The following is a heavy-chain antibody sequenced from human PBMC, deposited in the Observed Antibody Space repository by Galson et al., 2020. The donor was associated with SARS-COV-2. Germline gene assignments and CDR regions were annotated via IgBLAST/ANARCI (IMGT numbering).Heavy chain of an antibody. CDR1: GYTFTSYY. CDR3: ARDSQGGNDYNYLLF. D-gene: IGHD4-4*01. V-gene: IGHV1-46*01. J-gene: IGHJ4*02. Sequence: ASVKVSCKASGYTFTSYYIHWVRQAPGQGLEWMGIINPSGGGTTYAQKFQGRVTMTGDTSTSTVYMELSSLRSEDTAVYYCARDSQGGNDYNYLLFWGQGTLVTVSS. CDR2: INPSGGGT.